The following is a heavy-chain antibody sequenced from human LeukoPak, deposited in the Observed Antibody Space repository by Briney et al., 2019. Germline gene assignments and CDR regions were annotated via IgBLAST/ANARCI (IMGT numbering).Heavy chain of an antibody. J-gene: IGHJ3*02. Sequence: SETLSLTCTVSGGSFSSYYWSWIRQPPGKGLEWIGYIYYSGSTNYNPSLKSRVTISVDTSKNQFSLKLSSVTAADTAVYYCARHSSSSSQQLVRRHAFDIWGQGTMVTVSS. V-gene: IGHV4-59*08. CDR3: ARHSSSSSQQLVRRHAFDI. CDR2: IYYSGST. D-gene: IGHD6-13*01. CDR1: GGSFSSYY.